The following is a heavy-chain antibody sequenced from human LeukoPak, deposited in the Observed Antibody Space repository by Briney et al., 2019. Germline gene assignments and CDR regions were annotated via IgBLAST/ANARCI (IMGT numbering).Heavy chain of an antibody. Sequence: PSETLSLTCTVSGGSISSSSYYWGWIRQPPGKGLEWIGSIYYSGSTYYNPSLKSRVTISIDTSKNRFSLKPSSVTAADTAVYYCARLMRSDFDYWGQGTLVTVSS. J-gene: IGHJ4*02. CDR2: IYYSGST. CDR1: GGSISSSSYY. D-gene: IGHD3-16*01. CDR3: ARLMRSDFDY. V-gene: IGHV4-39*02.